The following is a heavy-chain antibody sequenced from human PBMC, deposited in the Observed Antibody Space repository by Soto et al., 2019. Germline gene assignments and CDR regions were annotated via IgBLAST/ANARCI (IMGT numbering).Heavy chain of an antibody. J-gene: IGHJ6*04. D-gene: IGHD2-15*01. CDR2: VSSSSSYI. Sequence: LRLSCAASGFIFSSYSINWVRQAPGKGLEWVSSVSSSSSYIYYAGSVKGRFTISRDNAKNLVYLQMNSLRDEDTAVYYCARLFGGGSPTGVWGKGTTVTVSS. CDR1: GFIFSSYS. V-gene: IGHV3-21*01. CDR3: ARLFGGGSPTGV.